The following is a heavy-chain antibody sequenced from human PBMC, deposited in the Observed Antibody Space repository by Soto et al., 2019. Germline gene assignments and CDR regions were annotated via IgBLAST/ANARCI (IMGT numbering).Heavy chain of an antibody. CDR2: TYYRSKWYN. CDR3: ARGRGWGIAAAGRVDY. J-gene: IGHJ4*02. D-gene: IGHD6-13*01. CDR1: GDSVSSNSAA. V-gene: IGHV6-1*01. Sequence: SQTLSLTCAISGDSVSSNSAAWNWIRQSPSRDLEWLGRTYYRSKWYNDYAVSVKSRITINPDTSKNQFSLQLNSVTPEDTAVYYCARGRGWGIAAAGRVDYWGQGTLVTVSS.